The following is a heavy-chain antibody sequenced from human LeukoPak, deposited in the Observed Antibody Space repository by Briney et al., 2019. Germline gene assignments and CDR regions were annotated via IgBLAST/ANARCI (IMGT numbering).Heavy chain of an antibody. D-gene: IGHD4-17*01. CDR1: GGSISSGGYY. V-gene: IGHV4-31*03. Sequence: SETLSLTCTVSGGSISSGGYYWSWIRQHPGKGLEWIGYIYYSGGTYYNPSLKSRVTISVDTSKNQFSLKLSSVTAADTAVYYCARGLKASTVTTDWGQGTLVTVSS. CDR3: ARGLKASTVTTD. CDR2: IYYSGGT. J-gene: IGHJ4*02.